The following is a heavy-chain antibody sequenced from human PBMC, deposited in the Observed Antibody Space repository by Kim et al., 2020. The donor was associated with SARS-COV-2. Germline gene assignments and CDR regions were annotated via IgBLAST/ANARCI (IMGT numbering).Heavy chain of an antibody. D-gene: IGHD3-22*01. CDR1: GGSINDYY. V-gene: IGHV4-59*01. CDR3: ARTHHNSGTWWFDP. Sequence: SETLSLTCTVSGGSINDYYWSWIRQPPGKGLEWIGYIYYSGSTNYNPSLKSRLTISIDTSKNQFSLNLASVTAADTAVYYCARTHHNSGTWWFDPWGQGTLVTVSS. J-gene: IGHJ5*02. CDR2: IYYSGST.